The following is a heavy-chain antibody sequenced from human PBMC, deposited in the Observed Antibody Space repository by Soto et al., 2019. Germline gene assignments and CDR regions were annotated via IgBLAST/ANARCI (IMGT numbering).Heavy chain of an antibody. CDR3: ARHVGYDSSGYYYSYYFDY. Sequence: QLQLQESGPGLVKPSETLSLTCTVSGGSISSSSYYWGWIRQPPGKGLEWIGSIYYSGSTYCNPSLKSRVTISLDTSKNQFSRKLSSVTAADTAVYYCARHVGYDSSGYYYSYYFDYWGQGTLVTVSS. CDR2: IYYSGST. CDR1: GGSISSSSYY. V-gene: IGHV4-39*01. J-gene: IGHJ4*02. D-gene: IGHD3-22*01.